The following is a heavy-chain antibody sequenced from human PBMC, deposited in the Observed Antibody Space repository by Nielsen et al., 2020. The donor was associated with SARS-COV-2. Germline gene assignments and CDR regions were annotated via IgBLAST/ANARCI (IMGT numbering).Heavy chain of an antibody. Sequence: SVKVSCKASGFTFRNSAVQWVRQARGQRLEWIGWIVVGSGNTNCAQMFQERVTITRDMSTSTAYMELSSLRSEDTAVYYCAADRDCSGGRCLPLAFDIWGQGTMVTVSS. V-gene: IGHV1-58*01. D-gene: IGHD2-15*01. J-gene: IGHJ3*02. CDR2: IVVGSGNT. CDR3: AADRDCSGGRCLPLAFDI. CDR1: GFTFRNSA.